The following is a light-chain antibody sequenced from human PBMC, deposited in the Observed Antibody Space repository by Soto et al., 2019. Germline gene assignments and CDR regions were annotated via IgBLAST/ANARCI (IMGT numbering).Light chain of an antibody. CDR3: SSYTSSSTLVV. J-gene: IGLJ2*01. CDR2: DVS. CDR1: SSDVGCYNY. Sequence: QSALTQPASVSGSPGQSITISCTGTSSDVGCYNYVSWYQQHPGKAPKLMIYDVSNRPSGVSNRFSGSKSGNRASLTISGLKAEDEADYYCSSYTSSSTLVVFGGGTKLTVL. V-gene: IGLV2-14*01.